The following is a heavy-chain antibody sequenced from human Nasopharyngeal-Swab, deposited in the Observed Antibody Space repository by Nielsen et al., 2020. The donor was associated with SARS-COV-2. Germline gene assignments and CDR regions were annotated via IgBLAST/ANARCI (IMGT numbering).Heavy chain of an antibody. CDR3: ARVERGCSGYDG. V-gene: IGHV3-30-3*01. Sequence: GESLKISCAASGFTFSSYAMHWVRQAPGKGLEWVAVISYDGSNKYYADSVKGRFTISRDNSKNTLYLQMNSLRAEDTAVYYCARVERGCSGYDGWGQGTLVTVSS. D-gene: IGHD5-12*01. CDR1: GFTFSSYA. J-gene: IGHJ4*02. CDR2: ISYDGSNK.